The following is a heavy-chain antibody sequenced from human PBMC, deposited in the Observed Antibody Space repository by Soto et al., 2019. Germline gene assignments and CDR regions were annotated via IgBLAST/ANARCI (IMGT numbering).Heavy chain of an antibody. J-gene: IGHJ6*02. CDR2: IYFTGKT. CDR1: GDSIRDGGYY. CDR3: ARDVGYTGYEQGKAFDL. Sequence: ILSFAYTVSGDSIRDGGYYWAWIRQRPWKGLEWMGYIYFTGKTNYNPSLENRLTMSVEMSRRQLYLRLTSVTAADKALYDGARDVGYTGYEQGKAFDLGGRGTRVNVS. D-gene: IGHD5-12*01. V-gene: IGHV4-31*03.